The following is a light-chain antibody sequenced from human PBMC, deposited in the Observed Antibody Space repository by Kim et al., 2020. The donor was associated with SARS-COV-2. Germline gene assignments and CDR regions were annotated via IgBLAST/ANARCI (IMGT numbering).Light chain of an antibody. CDR2: DVS. V-gene: IGLV2-14*03. Sequence: QSALTHPASVSGSPGQSITISCTGTSSDVGGYNYVSWYQQHPGKAPKLMIYDVSNRPSGVSNRFSGSKSGNTASLTISGLQAEDEADYYCSSYTSSSTNVFGTGTKVTV. J-gene: IGLJ1*01. CDR1: SSDVGGYNY. CDR3: SSYTSSSTNV.